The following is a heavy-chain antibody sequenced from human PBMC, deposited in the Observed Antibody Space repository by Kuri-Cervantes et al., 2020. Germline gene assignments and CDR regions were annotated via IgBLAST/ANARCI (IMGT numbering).Heavy chain of an antibody. D-gene: IGHD3-22*01. J-gene: IGHJ4*02. Sequence: ASVKVSCKASGYTFTSYGISWVRQAPGQGLEWMGWISAYNGNTNYAQKLQGRVTMTTDTSTSTAYMELRSLRSDDTAVYYCARSGRYYYDSSGYLGGGYWGQGTLVTVSS. CDR2: ISAYNGNT. CDR1: GYTFTSYG. CDR3: ARSGRYYYDSSGYLGGGY. V-gene: IGHV1-18*01.